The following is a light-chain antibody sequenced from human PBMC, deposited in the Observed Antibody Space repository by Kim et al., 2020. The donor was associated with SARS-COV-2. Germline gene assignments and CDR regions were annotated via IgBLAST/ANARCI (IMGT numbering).Light chain of an antibody. CDR1: QSVSSSY. CDR3: QQYGSSPPII. Sequence: EIVLTQSPGTLSLSPGERATLSCRASQSVSSSYLAWYQQKPGQAPRLLIYGASSRATGIPERFSGSGSGTDFTLTISRLEPEDFAVYYCQQYGSSPPIIFGQGTRLEIK. CDR2: GAS. V-gene: IGKV3-20*01. J-gene: IGKJ5*01.